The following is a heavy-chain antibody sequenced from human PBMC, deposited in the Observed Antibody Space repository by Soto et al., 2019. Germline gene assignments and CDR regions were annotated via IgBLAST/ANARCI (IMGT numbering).Heavy chain of an antibody. D-gene: IGHD4-4*01. J-gene: IGHJ4*02. CDR1: GFTVNSYS. CDR2: ISSISVYI. CDR3: ASGITNGLQPCDY. V-gene: IGHV3-21*01. Sequence: GGTLRLACAASGFTVNSYSLNWVREAPGKGLQWVSSISSISVYIYYADSVKGRFTISRYNAKNSLYLQMNSLRAEDTAVYYCASGITNGLQPCDYWDQGTLVATSS.